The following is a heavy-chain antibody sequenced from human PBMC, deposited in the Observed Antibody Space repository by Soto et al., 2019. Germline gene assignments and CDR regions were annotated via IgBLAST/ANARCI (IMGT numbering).Heavy chain of an antibody. CDR2: MSGSVGST. V-gene: IGHV3-23*01. CDR1: GFTFSSYA. CDR3: AKGGSSSSSRAARYYYYGMDV. Sequence: GVSLRLSCAASGFTFSSYAMSGVRQAPGQGLEWVSAMSGSVGSTYYADSVKVRFTISRDNSKNTLYLQMNSLRAEDTAVYYCAKGGSSSSSRAARYYYYGMDVWGQGTTVTASS. D-gene: IGHD6-6*01. J-gene: IGHJ6*02.